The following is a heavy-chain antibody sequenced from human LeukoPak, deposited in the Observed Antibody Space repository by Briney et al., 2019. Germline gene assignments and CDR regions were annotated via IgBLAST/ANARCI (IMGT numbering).Heavy chain of an antibody. CDR3: AKETTPNYASGSYSYDY. D-gene: IGHD3-10*01. CDR1: GFTFSSYA. V-gene: IGHV3-23*01. CDR2: VSGGGGST. J-gene: IGHJ4*02. Sequence: GGSLRLSCAGSGFTFSSYAMNWVRQGPGKGLEWVSSVSGGGGSTNYADSVKGRFTISRDDSRNTLYLQMDSLRVDDTAVYYCAKETTPNYASGSYSYDYWGQGTLVTVSS.